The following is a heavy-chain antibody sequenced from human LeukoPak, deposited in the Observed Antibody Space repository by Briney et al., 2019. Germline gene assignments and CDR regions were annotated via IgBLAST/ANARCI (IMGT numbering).Heavy chain of an antibody. J-gene: IGHJ3*02. D-gene: IGHD1-1*01. CDR3: AREGEKLDPDAFDI. CDR2: IIPIFGTA. Sequence: SVKVSCKASGGTFSSYAISWVRQAPGQGLEWMGGIIPIFGTANYAQKFQGRVTITADESTSTAYMELSSLRSEDTAVYHCAREGEKLDPDAFDIWGQGTMVTVSS. CDR1: GGTFSSYA. V-gene: IGHV1-69*13.